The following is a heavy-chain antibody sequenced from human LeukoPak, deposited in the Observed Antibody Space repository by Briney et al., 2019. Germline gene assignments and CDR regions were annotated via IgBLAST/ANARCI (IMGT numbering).Heavy chain of an antibody. V-gene: IGHV3-15*01. CDR3: TTAMVVTAILYFQH. Sequence: GGSLRLSCAGSGFTFSNACMSWVRQAPGKGLEWVGRVKSKTEGGTTDYAAPVKGRFSISRDDSKNTLYLQMNSLETDDTAVYYCTTAMVVTAILYFQHWGQGTLVTVSS. CDR2: VKSKTEGGTT. D-gene: IGHD2-21*02. CDR1: GFTFSNAC. J-gene: IGHJ1*01.